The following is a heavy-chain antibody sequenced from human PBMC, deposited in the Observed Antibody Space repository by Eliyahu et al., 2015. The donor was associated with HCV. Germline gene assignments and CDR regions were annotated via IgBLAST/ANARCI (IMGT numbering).Heavy chain of an antibody. D-gene: IGHD3-10*01. CDR3: ARGTRTHKVRD. CDR1: GGSVTSSDHC. V-gene: IGHV4-31*03. CDR2: IYRDGAA. J-gene: IGHJ4*02. Sequence: QVQLQESGPGLVKPSQTLSLTCTVSGGSVTSSDHCWSWIRQDPEKGLEWIGFIYRDGAAHYNPSLSDRVTISLDTSKNQFSLKLNSVTAADSAVYYCARGTRTHKVRDWGQGALVIVSS.